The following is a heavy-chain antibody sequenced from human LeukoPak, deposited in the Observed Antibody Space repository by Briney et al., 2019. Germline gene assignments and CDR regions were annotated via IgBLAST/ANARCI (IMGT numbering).Heavy chain of an antibody. CDR1: GYTFTGYY. Sequence: ASVKVSCKASGYTFTGYYMHWVRQAPGQGLEWMGWINPNSGGTNYAQKFQGRATMTRDTSISTAYMELSRLRSDDTAVYYCARVGFEYGDNRWFDPWGQGTLVTVSS. V-gene: IGHV1-2*02. CDR3: ARVGFEYGDNRWFDP. D-gene: IGHD4-17*01. J-gene: IGHJ5*02. CDR2: INPNSGGT.